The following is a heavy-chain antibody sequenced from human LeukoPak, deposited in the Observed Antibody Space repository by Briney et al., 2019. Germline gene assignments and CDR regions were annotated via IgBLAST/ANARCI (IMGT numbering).Heavy chain of an antibody. J-gene: IGHJ4*02. CDR3: AKGPWELSLFDY. CDR1: GFTFSSYA. CDR2: ISGSGGST. D-gene: IGHD1-26*01. V-gene: IGHV3-23*01. Sequence: PGGSLRLSCAASGFTFSSYAMSWVRQAPGKGLEWVSAISGSGGSTYYADSVKGRFTISRDNSKNALYLQMNSLRAEDTAVYYCAKGPWELSLFDYWGQGTLVTVSS.